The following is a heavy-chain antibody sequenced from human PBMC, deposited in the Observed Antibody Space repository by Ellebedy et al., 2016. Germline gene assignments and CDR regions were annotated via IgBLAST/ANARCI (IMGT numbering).Heavy chain of an antibody. CDR3: AKDRQSGNYYYFDY. J-gene: IGHJ4*02. V-gene: IGHV3-53*01. CDR2: TSPGGTM. Sequence: GESLKISCAASGFTVSSSYVSWVRQAPGKGLEWVSMTSPGGTMHYADFVKGRFTLSRDNSKNTLYLQMNSLRAEDTAVYYCAKDRQSGNYYYFDYWGQGTLVTVSS. CDR1: GFTVSSSY. D-gene: IGHD1-26*01.